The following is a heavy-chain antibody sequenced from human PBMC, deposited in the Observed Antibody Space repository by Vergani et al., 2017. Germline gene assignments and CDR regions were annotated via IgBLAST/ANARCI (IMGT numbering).Heavy chain of an antibody. J-gene: IGHJ6*03. D-gene: IGHD3-3*01. Sequence: QVQLVESGGGVVQPGRSLRLSCAASGFTFSSYGMHWVRQAPGKGLEWVAVIWYDGSNKYYADSVKGRFTISRDNSKNTLYLQMNSLRAEDTAVYCCARGNYDFWSGAYMDVWGKGTTVTVSS. CDR1: GFTFSSYG. CDR3: ARGNYDFWSGAYMDV. CDR2: IWYDGSNK. V-gene: IGHV3-33*01.